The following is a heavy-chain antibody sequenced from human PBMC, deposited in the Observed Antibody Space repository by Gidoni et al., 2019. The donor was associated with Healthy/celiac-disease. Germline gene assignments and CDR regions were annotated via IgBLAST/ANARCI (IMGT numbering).Heavy chain of an antibody. Sequence: QVQLQQWGAGLLKPSETLSLTCAVYGWSFSGYYWSWIRQPPGKGLEWIGEINHSGSTNYNPSLKSRVTISVDTSKNQFSLKLSSVTAADTAVYYCARGLGYCSSTSCYLWFDPWGQGTLVTVSS. CDR1: GWSFSGYY. CDR2: INHSGST. V-gene: IGHV4-34*01. D-gene: IGHD2-2*01. J-gene: IGHJ5*02. CDR3: ARGLGYCSSTSCYLWFDP.